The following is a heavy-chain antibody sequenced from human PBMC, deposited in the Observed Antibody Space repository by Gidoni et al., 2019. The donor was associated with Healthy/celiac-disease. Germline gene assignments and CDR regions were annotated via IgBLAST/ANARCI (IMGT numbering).Heavy chain of an antibody. CDR3: AREWGHCSGGSCYNYYGMDV. V-gene: IGHV3-48*02. Sequence: EVPLVESGGGLVQPGGSLSLSCAASGSTFSSYSMNWVRQAPGKGLEWVSYISSSSSTIYYADSVKGRFTISRDNAKNSLYLQMNSLRDEDTAVYYCAREWGHCSGGSCYNYYGMDVWGQGTTVTVSS. D-gene: IGHD2-15*01. CDR1: GSTFSSYS. J-gene: IGHJ6*02. CDR2: ISSSSSTI.